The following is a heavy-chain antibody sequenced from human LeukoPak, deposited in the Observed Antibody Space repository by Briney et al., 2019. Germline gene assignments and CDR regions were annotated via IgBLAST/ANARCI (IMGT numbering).Heavy chain of an antibody. J-gene: IGHJ6*03. CDR2: IYYSGST. D-gene: IGHD3-22*01. CDR3: AREPLDYDSSGYYYYYYMDV. V-gene: IGHV4-59*11. CDR1: GGSISSHY. Sequence: SSETLSLTCTVSGGSISSHYWSWIRQPPGKGLEWIGYIYYSGSTNYNPSLKSRVTISVDTSKNQFSLKLSSVTAADTAVYYCAREPLDYDSSGYYYYYYMDVWGKGTTVTVSS.